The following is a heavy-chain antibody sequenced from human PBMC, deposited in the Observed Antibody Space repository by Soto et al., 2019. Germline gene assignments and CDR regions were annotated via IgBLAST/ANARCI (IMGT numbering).Heavy chain of an antibody. CDR1: GGTFSSYS. CDR2: IIPIFGTA. J-gene: IGHJ4*02. Sequence: QVQLVQSGAEVKXPGSSVKVSCKASGGTFSSYSINWVRQAPGQGLEWMGEIIPIFGTANYAQKFQGRVTITADESTSTAYMELSSLRSEDTAVYYCARDGGRHSGGIDYWGQGTLVTVSS. CDR3: ARDGGRHSGGIDY. D-gene: IGHD1-26*01. V-gene: IGHV1-69*01.